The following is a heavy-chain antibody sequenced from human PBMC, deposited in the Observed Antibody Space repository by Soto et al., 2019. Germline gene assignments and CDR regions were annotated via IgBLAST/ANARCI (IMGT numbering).Heavy chain of an antibody. CDR2: IYDGGGT. Sequence: QVQLEESGPGLVKPSGTLSLTCTVSSGSISSPNWWSWVRQPPGKGLEWVGEIYDGGGTRYNPSLKSRVTSSVDTSQNQFSLKLNSVTAADTAMYYCARQAPYGSVRIYDYWGQGTLVTVSS. CDR1: SGSISSPNW. CDR3: ARQAPYGSVRIYDY. V-gene: IGHV4-4*02. D-gene: IGHD3-10*01. J-gene: IGHJ4*02.